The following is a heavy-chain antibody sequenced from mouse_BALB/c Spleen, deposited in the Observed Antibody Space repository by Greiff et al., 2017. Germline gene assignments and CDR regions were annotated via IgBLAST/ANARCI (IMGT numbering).Heavy chain of an antibody. Sequence: EVKLQQSGAELVKPGASVKLSCTASGFNIKDTYMHWVKQRPEQGLEWIGRIDPANGNTKYDPKFQGKATITADTSSNTAYLQLSSLTSEDTAVYYCASGNYGNWNYWGQGTTLTVSS. V-gene: IGHV14-3*02. CDR2: IDPANGNT. J-gene: IGHJ2*01. CDR1: GFNIKDTY. D-gene: IGHD2-1*01. CDR3: ASGNYGNWNY.